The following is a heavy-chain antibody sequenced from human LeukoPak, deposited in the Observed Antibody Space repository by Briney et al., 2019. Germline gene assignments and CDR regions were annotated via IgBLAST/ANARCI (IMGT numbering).Heavy chain of an antibody. V-gene: IGHV3-21*01. CDR3: ARAECSGGSSYPPPGQVFYYYYYMDV. D-gene: IGHD2-15*01. Sequence: GGSLRLSCAASGFTFSSYSMSWVRQAPGKGLEWVSSISSSGSYIYYADSVKGRFTISRDNAKNSLYLQMNSLRAEDTAVYYCARAECSGGSSYPPPGQVFYYYYYMDVRGKGTTVTVSS. CDR1: GFTFSSYS. CDR2: ISSSGSYI. J-gene: IGHJ6*03.